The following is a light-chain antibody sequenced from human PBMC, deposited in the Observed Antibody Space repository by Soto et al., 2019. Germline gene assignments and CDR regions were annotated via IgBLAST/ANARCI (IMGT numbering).Light chain of an antibody. V-gene: IGKV1-5*03. J-gene: IGKJ1*01. CDR1: QSISSW. CDR3: QQYSSYWT. Sequence: DIQMTQSPSTLSASVGDRDTITCRASQSISSWLAWYQQKPGKAPKLLIYKASSLESGVPSRFSGSGSGTEFTLTISRLQPDDFATYYCQQYSSYWTFGQGTKVEIK. CDR2: KAS.